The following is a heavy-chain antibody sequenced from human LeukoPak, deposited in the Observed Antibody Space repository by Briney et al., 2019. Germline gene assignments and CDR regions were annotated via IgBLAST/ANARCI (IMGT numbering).Heavy chain of an antibody. CDR1: GGSISSYY. Sequence: SETLSLTCTVSGGSISSYYWSWIRQPPRKGLEWIGYINYSGSTNYNPSLKSRVTISVDTSKNQFSLKLSSVTAADTAVYYCARSGDTAMDYYYYYGMDVWGQGTTVTVSS. D-gene: IGHD5-18*01. J-gene: IGHJ6*02. CDR2: INYSGST. CDR3: ARSGDTAMDYYYYYGMDV. V-gene: IGHV4-59*01.